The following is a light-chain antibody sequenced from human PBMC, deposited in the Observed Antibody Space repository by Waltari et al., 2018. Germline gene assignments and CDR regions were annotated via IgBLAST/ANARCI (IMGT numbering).Light chain of an antibody. Sequence: QSVLTQPPSASEAARKSVTISCSGSNSNIGSNGVSWYQQLPETAPKLLIYYNNRRPSGFSERFSGSKSGTSASRAISGLQTEDEADYYCASWDDNLSGGVFGGGTRLTVL. CDR2: YNN. V-gene: IGLV1-47*02. CDR1: NSNIGSNG. J-gene: IGLJ7*01. CDR3: ASWDDNLSGGV.